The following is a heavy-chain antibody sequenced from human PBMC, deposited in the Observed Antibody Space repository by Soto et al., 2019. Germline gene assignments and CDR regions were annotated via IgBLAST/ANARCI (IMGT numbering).Heavy chain of an antibody. J-gene: IGHJ4*02. Sequence: GGSLRLSCAASGFTFSSYWMYWVRQAPGKGLVWVSRVKSDGSITNYADSVKGRFTISRDNAKNTLYLQMNSLRAEDTAMYFCANIRGGYWGQGTLVTVSS. CDR3: ANIRGGY. CDR2: VKSDGSIT. V-gene: IGHV3-74*01. CDR1: GFTFSSYW.